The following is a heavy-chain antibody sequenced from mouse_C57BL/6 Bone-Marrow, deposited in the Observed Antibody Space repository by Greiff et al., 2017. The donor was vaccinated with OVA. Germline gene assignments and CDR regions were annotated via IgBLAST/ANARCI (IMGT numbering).Heavy chain of an antibody. Sequence: QVQLQQSGAELARPGASVKLSCKASGYTFTSYGISWVKQRTGQGLEWIGEIYPRSGNTYYNEKFKGKATLTADKSSSAAYMELRSLTSEDSAVYFCARGDGYYVFNWYFDVWGTGTTVTVSS. CDR3: ARGDGYYVFNWYFDV. D-gene: IGHD2-3*01. CDR1: GYTFTSYG. J-gene: IGHJ1*03. CDR2: IYPRSGNT. V-gene: IGHV1-81*01.